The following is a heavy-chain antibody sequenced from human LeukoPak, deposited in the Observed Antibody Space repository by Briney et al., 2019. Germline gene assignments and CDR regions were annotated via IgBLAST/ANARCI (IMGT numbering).Heavy chain of an antibody. CDR1: GDSVSSNSVT. CDR2: TYYRSTWYN. V-gene: IGHV6-1*01. D-gene: IGHD2-2*01. J-gene: IGHJ5*02. Sequence: SQTLSLTCAISGDSVSSNSVTWNWIRQSPSRGLEWLGRTYYRSTWYNDYAVSVRGRITVNPDTSKNQFSLHLNSVTPEDTAVYYCAKRLTQYDCFDPWGQGILVTVSS. CDR3: AKRLTQYDCFDP.